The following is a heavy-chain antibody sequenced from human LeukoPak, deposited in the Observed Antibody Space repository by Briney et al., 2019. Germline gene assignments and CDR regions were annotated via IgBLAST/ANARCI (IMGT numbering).Heavy chain of an antibody. D-gene: IGHD3-16*01. Sequence: GGSLRLSCAASGFTFSSYGMHWVRQAPGKGLEWVSFIRYDGSKKYFADSVKGRFTISRDNSKNTLYLQMNTLRAEDTAVYYCAKGDLYVGFDYWGQGTLVTVSS. CDR1: GFTFSSYG. CDR3: AKGDLYVGFDY. J-gene: IGHJ4*02. CDR2: IRYDGSKK. V-gene: IGHV3-30*02.